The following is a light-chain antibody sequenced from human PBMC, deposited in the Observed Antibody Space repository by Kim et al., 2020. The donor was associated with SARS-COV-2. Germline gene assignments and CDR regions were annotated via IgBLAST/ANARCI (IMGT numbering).Light chain of an antibody. Sequence: EIVMTQSPATLSVSPGERATLSCRASQSVSSNLAWYQQKPGQAPRLLIYGASIRATGIPARFSGSGSGTEFTLTISSLQSEDFAVYYCQQYNNWPPNTFGQGTKLEI. V-gene: IGKV3D-15*01. J-gene: IGKJ2*01. CDR3: QQYNNWPPNT. CDR1: QSVSSN. CDR2: GAS.